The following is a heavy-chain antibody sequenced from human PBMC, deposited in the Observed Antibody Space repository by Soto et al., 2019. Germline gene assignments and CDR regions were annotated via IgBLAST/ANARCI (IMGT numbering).Heavy chain of an antibody. CDR3: AREKITKTSKGNWFDP. CDR2: IYYSGST. D-gene: IGHD3-10*01. Sequence: SETLSLTCTVSGVSISSYYWSWIRQPPGKGLEWIGYIYYSGSTNYNPSLKSRVTISVDTSKNQFSLKLSSVTAADTAVYYCAREKITKTSKGNWFDPWGQGTLVTVSS. J-gene: IGHJ5*02. V-gene: IGHV4-59*01. CDR1: GVSISSYY.